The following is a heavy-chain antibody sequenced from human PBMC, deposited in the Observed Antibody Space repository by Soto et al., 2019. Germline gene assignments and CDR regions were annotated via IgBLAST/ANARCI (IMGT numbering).Heavy chain of an antibody. V-gene: IGHV3-64*01. J-gene: IGHJ6*02. D-gene: IGHD3-9*01. CDR2: ISSNGDST. Sequence: EVQLVESGGGLVQPGGSLRLSCAASGFTFSSYAMHWVRQAPGKGLEYVSAISSNGDSTYYANSVKGRFTISRDNSKNTLYLQMGSLRAEDMAVYYCARDDGSGDWLPMDVWGQGTTVTGSS. CDR3: ARDDGSGDWLPMDV. CDR1: GFTFSSYA.